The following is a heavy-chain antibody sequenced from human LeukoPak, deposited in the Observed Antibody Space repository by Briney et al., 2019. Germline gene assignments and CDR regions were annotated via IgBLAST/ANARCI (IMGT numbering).Heavy chain of an antibody. V-gene: IGHV1-2*02. CDR1: GYTFSDFY. CDR2: ITPKSGDT. CDR3: ARVRLAGERARAY. J-gene: IGHJ4*02. Sequence: ASVKVSCKASGYTFSDFYIHWVRQAPGQGLEYVGWITPKSGDTYSPQRFQGRVTMTRDASISTAYMELSSLRSDDTAVYFCARVRLAGERARAYWGQGTLVTVSS. D-gene: IGHD3-3*02.